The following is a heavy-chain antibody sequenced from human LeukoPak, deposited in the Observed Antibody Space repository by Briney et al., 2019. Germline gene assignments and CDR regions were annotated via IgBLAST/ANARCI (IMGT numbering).Heavy chain of an antibody. CDR2: ISYDGSNK. Sequence: GGSLRLSCAASGFTFSSYAMHWVRQAPGKGLEWVAVISYDGSNKYYADSVKGRFTISRDNSKNTLYLQMNSLRAEDTAVYYCAKGGFYYDSSADGLFDYWGQGTLVTVSS. D-gene: IGHD3-22*01. CDR3: AKGGFYYDSSADGLFDY. CDR1: GFTFSSYA. V-gene: IGHV3-30*04. J-gene: IGHJ4*02.